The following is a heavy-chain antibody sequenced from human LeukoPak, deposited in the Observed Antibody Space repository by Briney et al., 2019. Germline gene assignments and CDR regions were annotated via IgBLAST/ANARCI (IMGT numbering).Heavy chain of an antibody. CDR3: AREGFDYYDSSGYPNWFDP. J-gene: IGHJ5*02. D-gene: IGHD3-22*01. V-gene: IGHV1-46*01. Sequence: ASVKVSCKASGYTFTSNYMHWVRQAPGQGLEWMGIINPSGGSTSYAQKFQGRVTMTRDMPTSTVYMELSSLRSEDTAVYYCAREGFDYYDSSGYPNWFDPWGQGTLVTVSS. CDR2: INPSGGST. CDR1: GYTFTSNY.